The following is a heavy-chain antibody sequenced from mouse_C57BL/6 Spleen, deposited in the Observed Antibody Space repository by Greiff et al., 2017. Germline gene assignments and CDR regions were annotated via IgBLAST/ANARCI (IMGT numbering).Heavy chain of an antibody. V-gene: IGHV1-50*01. J-gene: IGHJ2*01. CDR3: AKARYYFDY. CDR1: GYTFTSYW. CDR2: IDPSDSYT. Sequence: QVQLQQPGAELVKPGASVTLSCKASGYTFTSYWMQWVKQRPGQGLEWIGEIDPSDSYTNYTQKFTGKATLTVDTSSSTAYMQLSSLTSEDSAVYYCAKARYYFDYWGQGTTLTVSS.